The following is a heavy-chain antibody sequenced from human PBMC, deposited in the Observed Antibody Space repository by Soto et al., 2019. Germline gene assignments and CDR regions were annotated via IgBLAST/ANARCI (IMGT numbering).Heavy chain of an antibody. J-gene: IGHJ4*02. V-gene: IGHV3-7*01. Sequence: GSLRLSCAASGFTFSTYWMDWVRQTPGKGLEWVANINQDGSEKNYVDSVKGRFTIYRDNAKNSLYLQMSSLTAEDSALYYCSRALDSWGQGALVTVSS. CDR1: GFTFSTYW. CDR3: SRALDS. CDR2: INQDGSEK.